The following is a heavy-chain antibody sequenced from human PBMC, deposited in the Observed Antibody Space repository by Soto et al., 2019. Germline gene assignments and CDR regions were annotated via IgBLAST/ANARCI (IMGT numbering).Heavy chain of an antibody. CDR3: ARPHGGSSGWDNWFEP. Sequence: SETLSLTCTVSGGSISSYYWSWIRQPPGKGLEWIGYIYYSGSTNYNPSLKSRVTISVDTSKNQFSLKLSSVTAADTAVYYCARPHGGSSGWDNWFEPWGQGTLVTVSS. CDR1: GGSISSYY. CDR2: IYYSGST. J-gene: IGHJ5*02. D-gene: IGHD6-25*01. V-gene: IGHV4-59*01.